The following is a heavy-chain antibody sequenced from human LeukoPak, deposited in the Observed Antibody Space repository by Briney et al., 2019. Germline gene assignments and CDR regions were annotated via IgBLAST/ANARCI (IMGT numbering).Heavy chain of an antibody. CDR1: DDSIGLYY. D-gene: IGHD6-13*01. CDR3: ARGVVAAAGRTFDF. V-gene: IGHV4-59*01. J-gene: IGHJ4*02. CDR2: IFYNGNT. Sequence: SETLSLTCTVSDDSIGLYYWSWIRQPPGKGLEWIGLIFYNGNTNYNPSLKSRVTISLDTSKNQFSLKLSSVTAADTAVYYCARGVVAAAGRTFDFWGQGTLVTVSS.